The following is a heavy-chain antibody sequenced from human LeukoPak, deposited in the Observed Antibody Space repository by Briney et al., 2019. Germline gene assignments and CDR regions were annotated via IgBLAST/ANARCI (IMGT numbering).Heavy chain of an antibody. CDR2: INHSGIT. Sequence: SETLSLTCTVSGGSISSYYWTWIRQPPGKGLEWIGEINHSGITNYNPSLKSRVTISVDTSKNQFSLKLSSVTAADTAVYYCALLITIIGVSAFDIWGQGTMVTVSS. D-gene: IGHD3-22*01. CDR1: GGSISSYY. V-gene: IGHV4-34*01. J-gene: IGHJ3*02. CDR3: ALLITIIGVSAFDI.